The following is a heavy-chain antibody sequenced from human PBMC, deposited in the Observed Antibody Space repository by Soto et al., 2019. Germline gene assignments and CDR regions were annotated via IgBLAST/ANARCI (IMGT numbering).Heavy chain of an antibody. CDR3: AKLGRYCSSTSCTRDY. CDR2: IKQDGSEK. J-gene: IGHJ4*02. D-gene: IGHD2-2*01. Sequence: EVQLVESGGGLVQPGGSLRLSCAASGFTFSSYWMSWVRQAPGKGLEWVANIKQDGSEKYYVDSVKGRFTTSRDNAKNSLYLQMNSLRAEDTAVYYCAKLGRYCSSTSCTRDYWGQGTLVTVSS. V-gene: IGHV3-7*01. CDR1: GFTFSSYW.